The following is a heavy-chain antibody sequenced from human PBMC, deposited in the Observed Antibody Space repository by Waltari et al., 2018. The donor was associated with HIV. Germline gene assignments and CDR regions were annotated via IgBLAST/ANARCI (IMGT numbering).Heavy chain of an antibody. CDR3: ARRVKEAFGVFDY. J-gene: IGHJ4*02. CDR1: GYSISSGYS. Sequence: QVQLQESGPGLVKPSETLSLTCTVSGYSISSGYSWGWIRQPPGKGLEWIGSIYHSGSTYYNPSLKSRVTISVDTSKNQFSLKLSSVTAADTAVYYCARRVKEAFGVFDYWGQGTLVTVSS. V-gene: IGHV4-38-2*02. D-gene: IGHD3-10*01. CDR2: IYHSGST.